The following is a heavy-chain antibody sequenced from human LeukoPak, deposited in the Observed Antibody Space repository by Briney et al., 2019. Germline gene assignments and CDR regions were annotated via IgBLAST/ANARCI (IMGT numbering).Heavy chain of an antibody. CDR3: ARDHWLLSSKTWYYYGLDV. CDR1: GGSISNSY. V-gene: IGHV4-59*01. Sequence: SETLALTCTVSGGSISNSYWSWIRLSPGKGLEWIGYISYNGGPDYSPSLKSRVTISSDTSKNQFFLIMRSVTAADTAVYYCARDHWLLSSKTWYYYGLDVWGQGTMVSVSS. CDR2: ISYNGGP. J-gene: IGHJ6*02. D-gene: IGHD3-9*01.